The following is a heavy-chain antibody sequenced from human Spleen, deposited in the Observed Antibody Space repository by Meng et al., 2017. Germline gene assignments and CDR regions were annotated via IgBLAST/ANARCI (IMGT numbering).Heavy chain of an antibody. Sequence: QVQLVQAGAGVKKPGALVKVSCKASGYTLTDYYMHWVRQAPGQGLEWMGWINPNTDATNYAPKFHDRVTMTRDTSISTAYMELTSLTSDDTAVYYCARSSGWCRDDYWGQGTLVTVSS. D-gene: IGHD6-19*01. CDR1: GYTLTDYY. CDR3: ARSSGWCRDDY. V-gene: IGHV1-2*02. J-gene: IGHJ4*02. CDR2: INPNTDAT.